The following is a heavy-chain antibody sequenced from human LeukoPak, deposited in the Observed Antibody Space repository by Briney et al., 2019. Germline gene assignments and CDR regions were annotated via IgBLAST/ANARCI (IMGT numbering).Heavy chain of an antibody. CDR1: GGSFSGYY. CDR2: VNHSGST. CDR3: ARGDAFDI. V-gene: IGHV4-34*01. J-gene: IGHJ3*02. Sequence: SETLSLTCAVYGGSFSGYYWSWIRQPPGKGLEWIGEVNHSGSTNYNPSLESRVTISVDTSKNQFSLKLSSVTAADTAVYYCARGDAFDIWGQGTMVTVSS.